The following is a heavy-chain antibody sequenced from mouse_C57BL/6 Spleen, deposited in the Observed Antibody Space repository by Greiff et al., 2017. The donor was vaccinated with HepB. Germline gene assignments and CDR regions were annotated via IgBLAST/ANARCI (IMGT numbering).Heavy chain of an antibody. J-gene: IGHJ4*01. D-gene: IGHD2-2*01. CDR1: GYTFTSYW. CDR2: IDPSDSYT. CDR3: ASSHGYYDAMDY. V-gene: IGHV1-69*01. Sequence: VKLMESGAELVMPGASVKLSCKASGYTFTSYWMHWVKQRPGQGLEWIGEIDPSDSYTNYNQKFKGKSTLTVDKSSSTAYMQLSSLTSEDSAVYYCASSHGYYDAMDYWGQGTSVTVSS.